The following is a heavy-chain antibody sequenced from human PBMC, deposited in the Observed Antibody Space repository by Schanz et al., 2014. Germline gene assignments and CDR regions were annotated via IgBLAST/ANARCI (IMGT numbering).Heavy chain of an antibody. CDR1: GFTFSTCA. D-gene: IGHD3-9*01. CDR2: ISYEGNDK. Sequence: QVQLVESGGGVVQPGRSLRLSCAASGFTFSTCAMHWVRQAPGKGLEWVAVISYEGNDKYYGDSVKGRFTISRDSPKNMLYLQMNSLRPEDSGVYYCARGVARERYSDWLELDYWGQGTLVTVSS. CDR3: ARGVARERYSDWLELDY. V-gene: IGHV3-30*04. J-gene: IGHJ4*02.